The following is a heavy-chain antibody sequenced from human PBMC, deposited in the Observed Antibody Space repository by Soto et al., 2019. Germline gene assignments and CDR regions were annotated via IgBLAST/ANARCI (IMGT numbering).Heavy chain of an antibody. Sequence: HLVGFRRLACAASGFTFSSYWLHWVRQAPGKGLVWVSRINRDGSSTRYADSVKGRLTISRDNAKNTLYLQMDSLRAEDTAVYYCAREEGGYSYGLSNYYGMDVWGQG. V-gene: IGHV3-74*01. D-gene: IGHD5-18*01. J-gene: IGHJ6*02. CDR1: GFTFSSYW. CDR3: AREEGGYSYGLSNYYGMDV. CDR2: INRDGSST.